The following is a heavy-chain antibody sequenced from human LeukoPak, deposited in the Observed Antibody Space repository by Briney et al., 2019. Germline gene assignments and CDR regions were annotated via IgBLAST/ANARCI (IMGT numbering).Heavy chain of an antibody. V-gene: IGHV1-18*04. CDR3: ASNPRGDSWTFGY. CDR2: ISIYNGNT. Sequence: GASVKASCKASGYTLSSYGVNWVRQAPGQGLEWMGWISIYNGNTEYAQILQGRVTMTTDTSTSTVYMELTSLRSDDTAVYYCASNPRGDSWTFGYWGQGTLVTVSS. D-gene: IGHD2-21*02. CDR1: GYTLSSYG. J-gene: IGHJ4*02.